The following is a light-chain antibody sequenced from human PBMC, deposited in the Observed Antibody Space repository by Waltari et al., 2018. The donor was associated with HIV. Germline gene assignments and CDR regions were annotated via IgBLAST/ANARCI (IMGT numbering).Light chain of an antibody. CDR2: RND. Sequence: QSVLSQPPSASGTPGQRVTNSCSGSSSNIGTNNVYWYQQFASPAPTLLIYRNDQRPSGVPDRFSGSKSVTSASLVISGLRSEDEADYYCASRDDSLSVHVIFGGGTKLTVL. J-gene: IGLJ2*01. V-gene: IGLV1-47*01. CDR3: ASRDDSLSVHVI. CDR1: SSNIGTNN.